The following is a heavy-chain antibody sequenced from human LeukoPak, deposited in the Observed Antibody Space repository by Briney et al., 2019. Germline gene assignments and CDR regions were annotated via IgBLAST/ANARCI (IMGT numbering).Heavy chain of an antibody. CDR3: AKGDCSSTSCYSLDV. J-gene: IGHJ6*02. Sequence: GGSLRLSCAASGFTFSSYGMHWVRQAPGRGLEWVAAISFGGSNKYYADSVKGRFTISRDNSKNTLYLQMNSLRAEDTAVYYCAKGDCSSTSCYSLDVWGQGTTVTVSS. V-gene: IGHV3-30*18. CDR1: GFTFSSYG. D-gene: IGHD2-2*02. CDR2: ISFGGSNK.